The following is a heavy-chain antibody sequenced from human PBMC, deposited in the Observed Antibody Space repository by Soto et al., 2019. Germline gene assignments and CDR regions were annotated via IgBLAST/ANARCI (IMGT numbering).Heavy chain of an antibody. J-gene: IGHJ6*02. CDR3: ARDRDYYDSSGYCRLDYYGMDG. CDR1: GGTFSSYA. Sequence: SSVKVSCKASGGTFSSYAISWVRHAPGQGLEWMGGIIPIFGTANYAQKFQGRVTITADESTSTAYMELSSLRSEDTAVYYCARDRDYYDSSGYCRLDYYGMDGWGQGSTVTVSS. CDR2: IIPIFGTA. D-gene: IGHD3-22*01. V-gene: IGHV1-69*13.